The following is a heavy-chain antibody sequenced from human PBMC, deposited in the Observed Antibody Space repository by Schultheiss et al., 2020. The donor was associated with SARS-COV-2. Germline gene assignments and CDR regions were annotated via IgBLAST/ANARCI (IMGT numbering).Heavy chain of an antibody. J-gene: IGHJ6*02. CDR2: IWYDGSNK. V-gene: IGHV3-33*08. CDR3: ARGRSYYYGMDV. Sequence: GGSLRLSCAASGFTVSSNYMSWVRQAPGKGLEWVAVIWYDGSNKYYADSVKGRFTISRDNSKNTLYLQMNSLRAEDTAVYYCARGRSYYYGMDVWGQGTTVTVSS. CDR1: GFTVSSNY.